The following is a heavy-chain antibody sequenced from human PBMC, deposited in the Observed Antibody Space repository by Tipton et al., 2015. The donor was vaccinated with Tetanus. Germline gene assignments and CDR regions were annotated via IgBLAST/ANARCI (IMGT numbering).Heavy chain of an antibody. CDR2: ISGYSGDT. J-gene: IGHJ5*02. CDR1: GYTFISYG. Sequence: QLVQSGGEVKRPGASVKVSCKTSGYTFISYGISWVRQAPGQGLEWMGWISGYSGDTNYAQRLQGRVTVTADTSTSTAYMEVRSLRSDDTAVYYCARRPKYYYDSSGSWFDLWGQGTLVTVSS. CDR3: ARRPKYYYDSSGSWFDL. V-gene: IGHV1-18*01. D-gene: IGHD3-22*01.